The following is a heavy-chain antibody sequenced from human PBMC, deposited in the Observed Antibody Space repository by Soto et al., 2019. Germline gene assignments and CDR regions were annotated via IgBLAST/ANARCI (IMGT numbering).Heavy chain of an antibody. CDR1: GFTFSDYG. V-gene: IGHV3-23*01. J-gene: IGHJ4*02. CDR2: ITASGGTT. D-gene: IGHD5-18*01. Sequence: GGSLRLSCAASGFTFSDYGMNWVRQAPGKGLEWVSGITASGGTTYYADSVQGRFTISRDNSKNTLYLQMNSLRAEDTAVYYCAKYSYGYYFDYWGQGTLVTVSS. CDR3: AKYSYGYYFDY.